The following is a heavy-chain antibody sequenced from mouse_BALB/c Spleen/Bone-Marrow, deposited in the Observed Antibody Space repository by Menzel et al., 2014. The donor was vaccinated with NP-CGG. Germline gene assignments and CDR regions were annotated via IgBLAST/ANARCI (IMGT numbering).Heavy chain of an antibody. CDR2: IHPGSGGT. CDR1: GFTFTDYE. Sequence: VQVVESGAELVRPGASVKLSCKALGFTFTDYEMHWVRQTPVHGLEWIGTIHPGSGGTAYDQKFKGKATLTADKSSSTAYMELSSLTSEDSAVYYCTREKVGDFDYWGQGTTLTVSS. V-gene: IGHV1-15*01. CDR3: TREKVGDFDY. J-gene: IGHJ2*01.